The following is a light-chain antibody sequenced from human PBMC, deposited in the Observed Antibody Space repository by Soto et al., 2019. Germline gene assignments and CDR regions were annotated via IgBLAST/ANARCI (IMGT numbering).Light chain of an antibody. CDR3: QQYSSSLIT. CDR2: GAS. V-gene: IGKV3-20*01. Sequence: EIVLTQSPGTLSLSPGERVTLSCRASQSVSSSYLAWYQQKPGQAPSLLIYGASSRATGIPDRFSGSGSGTDFTLTISRLEPEDFAVYYCQQYSSSLITFGQGTRLEIK. J-gene: IGKJ5*01. CDR1: QSVSSSY.